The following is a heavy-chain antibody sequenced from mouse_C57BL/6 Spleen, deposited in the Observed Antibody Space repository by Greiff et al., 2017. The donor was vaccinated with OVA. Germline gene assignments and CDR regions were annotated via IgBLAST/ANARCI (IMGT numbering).Heavy chain of an antibody. CDR3: ARGNYYGSSPSDY. V-gene: IGHV1-55*01. D-gene: IGHD1-1*01. J-gene: IGHJ2*01. Sequence: QVQLKQSGAELVKPGASVKMSCKASGYTFTSYWITWVKQRPGQGLEWIGDIYPGSGSTNYNEKFKSKATLTVDTSSSTAYMQLSSLTSEDSAVYYCARGNYYGSSPSDYWGQGTTLTVSS. CDR2: IYPGSGST. CDR1: GYTFTSYW.